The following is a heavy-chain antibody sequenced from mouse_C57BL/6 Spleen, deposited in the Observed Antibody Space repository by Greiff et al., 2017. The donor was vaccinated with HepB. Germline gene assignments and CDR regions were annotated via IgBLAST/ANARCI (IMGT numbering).Heavy chain of an antibody. CDR2: IYPSDSET. CDR3: ARRYYGSLFDY. Sequence: QVQLKQPGAELVRPGSSVKLSCKASGYTFTSYWMDWVKQRPGQGLEWIGNIYPSDSETHYNQKFKDKATLTVDKSSSTAYMQLSSLTSEDSAVYYCARRYYGSLFDYWGQGTTLTVSS. V-gene: IGHV1-61*01. D-gene: IGHD1-1*01. J-gene: IGHJ2*01. CDR1: GYTFTSYW.